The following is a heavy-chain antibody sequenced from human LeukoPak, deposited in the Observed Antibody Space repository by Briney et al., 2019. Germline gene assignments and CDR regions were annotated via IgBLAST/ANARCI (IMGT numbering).Heavy chain of an antibody. CDR3: ARVLGYSSRGPYYFDY. CDR1: GGSFSGYY. CDR2: INHSGST. V-gene: IGHV4-34*01. Sequence: PSETLSLTCAVYGGSFSGYYWSWIRQPPGKGLEWIGEINHSGSTNYNPSLKSRATISVDTSKNQCSLKLSSVTAADTAVYYCARVLGYSSRGPYYFDYWGQGTLVTVSS. D-gene: IGHD6-13*01. J-gene: IGHJ4*02.